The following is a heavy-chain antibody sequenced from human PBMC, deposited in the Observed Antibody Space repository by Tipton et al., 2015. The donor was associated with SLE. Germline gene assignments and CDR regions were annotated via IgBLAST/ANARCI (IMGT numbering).Heavy chain of an antibody. Sequence: TLSLTCAVYGGSFSGYYWSWIRQPPGKGLEWIGEINHSGSTNYNPSLKSRVTISVDTSKNQFSLKLSSVTAADTAVYYCARVIVGATGAFDIWGQGTMVTVSS. CDR1: GGSFSGYY. V-gene: IGHV4-34*01. J-gene: IGHJ3*02. D-gene: IGHD1-26*01. CDR3: ARVIVGATGAFDI. CDR2: INHSGST.